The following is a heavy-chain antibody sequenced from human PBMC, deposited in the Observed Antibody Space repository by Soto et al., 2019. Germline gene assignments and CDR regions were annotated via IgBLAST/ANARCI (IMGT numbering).Heavy chain of an antibody. D-gene: IGHD1-26*01. J-gene: IGHJ4*02. V-gene: IGHV3-23*01. CDR3: AKESTVGSPGDYFDS. CDR2: IGVYANT. Sequence: LRLSCAASGFTFSSYDMNWVRQAPGKGLEWVSAIGVYANTYYADSVKGRFTISRDDSRNTVHLQLNSLRVDDTAVYYCAKESTVGSPGDYFDSWGQGTLVTVSS. CDR1: GFTFSSYD.